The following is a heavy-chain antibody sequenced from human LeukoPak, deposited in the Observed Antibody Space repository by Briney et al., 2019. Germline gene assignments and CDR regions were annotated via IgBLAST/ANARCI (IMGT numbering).Heavy chain of an antibody. CDR1: GYTFTGYY. J-gene: IGHJ3*02. CDR3: ASPIAAAGSDAFDI. V-gene: IGHV1-46*01. CDR2: INPSGGST. Sequence: ASLKVSCKASGYTFTGYYMHWVRQASGQGLEWMGIINPSGGSTSYAQKFQGRVTMTRDMSTSTVYMELSSLRSEDTAVYYCASPIAAAGSDAFDIWGQGTMVTVSS. D-gene: IGHD6-13*01.